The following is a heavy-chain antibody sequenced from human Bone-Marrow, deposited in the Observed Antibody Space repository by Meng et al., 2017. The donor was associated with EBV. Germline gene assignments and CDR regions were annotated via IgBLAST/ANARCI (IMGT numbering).Heavy chain of an antibody. CDR1: GGSISSSNW. CDR3: ARYAVVVVAAPYWYFDL. V-gene: IGHV4-4*02. CDR2: IYHSGST. J-gene: IGHJ2*01. D-gene: IGHD2-15*01. Sequence: QVPLQASGPGLVKPSGTLSLTCAVSGGSISSSNWWSWVRQPPGKGLEWIGEIYHSGSTNYNPSLKSRVTISVDKSKNQFSLKLSSVTAADTAVYYCARYAVVVVAAPYWYFDLWGRGTLVTVSS.